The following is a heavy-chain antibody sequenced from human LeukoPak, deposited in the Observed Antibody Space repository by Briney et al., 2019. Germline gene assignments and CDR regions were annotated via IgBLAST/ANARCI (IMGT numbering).Heavy chain of an antibody. Sequence: ASVKVSCKASGYTFTSYGISWVRQAPGQGLEWMGWISAYNGYTNYAQKLQGRVTMTTDTSTTTAYMELRSLRSDDTAVYYCAXXXQHRYYYDSSDYRYYFDYWGQGTLVTVSS. CDR1: GYTFTSYG. CDR2: ISAYNGYT. J-gene: IGHJ4*02. D-gene: IGHD3-22*01. CDR3: AXXXQHRYYYDSSDYRYYFDY. V-gene: IGHV1-18*01.